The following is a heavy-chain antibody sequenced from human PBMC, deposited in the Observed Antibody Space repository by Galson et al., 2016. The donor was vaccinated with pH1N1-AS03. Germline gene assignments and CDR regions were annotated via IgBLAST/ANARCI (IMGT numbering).Heavy chain of an antibody. V-gene: IGHV3-21*01. CDR1: RFTFSSYS. D-gene: IGHD5-24*01. CDR2: ISISGSYV. Sequence: SLRLSCAASRFTFSSYSMNWVRQAPGKGLEWVSSISISGSYVYYADSVKGRFTISRDNAKNSLYLHMNSLSAKDTAVYYCARRATDGYTIDYWGQGTLVTVSS. CDR3: ARRATDGYTIDY. J-gene: IGHJ4*02.